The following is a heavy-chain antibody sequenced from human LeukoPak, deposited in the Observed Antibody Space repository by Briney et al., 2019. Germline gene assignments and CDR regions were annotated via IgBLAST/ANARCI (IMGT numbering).Heavy chain of an antibody. V-gene: IGHV4-34*01. Sequence: PSGTLSLSCAVYGGSFSGYNWSWIRQPPGKGLEWIGEINHSRSTNYNPSLKSRVIISVDTSKNQFSLRLSSVTAADTAVYYCARAHGLGGRVGYWGQGTLVSVSS. CDR1: GGSFSGYN. D-gene: IGHD3-16*01. CDR3: ARAHGLGGRVGY. J-gene: IGHJ4*02. CDR2: INHSRST.